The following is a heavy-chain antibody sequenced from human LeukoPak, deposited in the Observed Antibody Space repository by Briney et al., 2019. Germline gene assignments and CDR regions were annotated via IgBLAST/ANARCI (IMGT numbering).Heavy chain of an antibody. CDR1: GFTFSSYW. J-gene: IGHJ4*02. CDR3: ARDRGGVQLGY. CDR2: IKQDGSET. Sequence: GGSLRLYCAASGFTFSSYWMSWVRQAPGKGLEWVANIKQDGSETSHVDSVKGRFTISRDNPKNSLYLQMNSLRAEDTAVYYCARDRGGVQLGYWGQGTLVTVSS. D-gene: IGHD1-1*01. V-gene: IGHV3-7*01.